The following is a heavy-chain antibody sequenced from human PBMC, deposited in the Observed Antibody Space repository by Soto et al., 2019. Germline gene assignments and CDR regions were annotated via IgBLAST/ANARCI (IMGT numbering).Heavy chain of an antibody. V-gene: IGHV1-46*02. Sequence: ASVKVSCKASGYSFKDHYMHWVRQAPGRGLEWVGIINPSGEHTNYAPQFRGRVAMTRDTSTSTAYLELRSLRSEDTAVYFCARISCKGGSCYFDFDHWGQGTLVTVSS. CDR3: ARISCKGGSCYFDFDH. J-gene: IGHJ4*02. CDR2: INPSGEHT. CDR1: GYSFKDHY. D-gene: IGHD2-15*01.